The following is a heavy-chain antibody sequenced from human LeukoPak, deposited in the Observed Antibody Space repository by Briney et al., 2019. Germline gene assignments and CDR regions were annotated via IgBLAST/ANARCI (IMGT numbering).Heavy chain of an antibody. V-gene: IGHV3-23*01. D-gene: IGHD6-19*01. CDR2: LTGSGGAP. J-gene: IGHJ4*02. CDR3: AKEIAVAGTPYFDY. Sequence: GGSLRLSCAASGFTFSSYAMSWVRQAPGKGLEWVAALTGSGGAPYSADSVKGRFTISRDNSKNTLYLQMNSLRAEDTAVYYCAKEIAVAGTPYFDYLVQGTLVTVSA. CDR1: GFTFSSYA.